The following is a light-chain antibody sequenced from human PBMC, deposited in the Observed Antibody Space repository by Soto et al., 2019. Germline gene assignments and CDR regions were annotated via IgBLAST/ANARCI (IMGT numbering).Light chain of an antibody. CDR3: ASYGGRDDMI. V-gene: IGLV2-8*01. CDR2: GVT. CDR1: SSDVGGYNY. Sequence: QSALTQPASVSGSPGQSITISCTGTSSDVGGYNYVSWYQQHPGKAPKLMIYGVTDRISGVPYRFSGSKSGNTASLTVSGLQAEDEADYFCASYGGRDDMIFGGGTKLTVL. J-gene: IGLJ2*01.